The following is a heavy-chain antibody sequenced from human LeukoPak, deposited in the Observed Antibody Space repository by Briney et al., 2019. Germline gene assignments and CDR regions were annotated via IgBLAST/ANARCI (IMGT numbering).Heavy chain of an antibody. J-gene: IGHJ4*02. CDR2: ISGSGGST. D-gene: IGHD4-23*01. Sequence: GGSLRLSCAASAFPFSTYAMSWVRQAPGKGLEWVSAISGSGGSTYYADSVKGRFTISRDNSKNTLYLQMNSLRAEDTAVYYCATQRSGKTLYFDYWGQGTLVTVSS. CDR3: ATQRSGKTLYFDY. CDR1: AFPFSTYA. V-gene: IGHV3-23*01.